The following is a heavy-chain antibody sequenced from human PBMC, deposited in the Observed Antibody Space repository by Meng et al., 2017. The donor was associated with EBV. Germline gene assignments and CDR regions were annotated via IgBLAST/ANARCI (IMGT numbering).Heavy chain of an antibody. J-gene: IGHJ4*02. D-gene: IGHD3-10*01. Sequence: VQWVQSGAGVKKPGSSVKVSCKTSGGTFRSDAVSWVRQAPGQGLEWMGGLIPMSDAPHYAQKFQGRVTMTADESTNTHYMDLSGLRFEDTAVYYCASESGRGFTPDYWGQGTLVTVSS. CDR2: LIPMSDAP. V-gene: IGHV1-69*01. CDR1: GGTFRSDA. CDR3: ASESGRGFTPDY.